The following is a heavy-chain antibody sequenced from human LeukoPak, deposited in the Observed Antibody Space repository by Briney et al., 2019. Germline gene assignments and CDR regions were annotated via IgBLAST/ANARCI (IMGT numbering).Heavy chain of an antibody. CDR1: GYTFTGYY. V-gene: IGHV1-2*02. CDR2: INPNNGDT. CDR3: ARDQGRLVLRVVFDY. J-gene: IGHJ4*02. D-gene: IGHD3-10*01. Sequence: ASVKVSCRASGYTFTGYYMHWVRQAPGQGLEWMGWINPNNGDTTYAQNFQGRVTMTRDTSISTAHMELSRLRSDDTAMYYCARDQGRLVLRVVFDYWGQGTLLTVSS.